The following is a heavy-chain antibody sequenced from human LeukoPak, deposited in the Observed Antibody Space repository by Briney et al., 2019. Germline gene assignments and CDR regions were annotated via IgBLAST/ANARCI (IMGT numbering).Heavy chain of an antibody. CDR1: GFTFSSYA. J-gene: IGHJ4*02. CDR3: AKVMITFGGVIGSIDY. CDR2: ISGSGGST. Sequence: GGSLRLSCAASGFTFSSYAMSWVRKAPGKGLEWVSAISGSGGSTYYADSVKGRFTISRDNSKNTLYLQMNSLRAEDTAVYYCAKVMITFGGVIGSIDYWGQGTLVTVSS. V-gene: IGHV3-23*01. D-gene: IGHD3-16*02.